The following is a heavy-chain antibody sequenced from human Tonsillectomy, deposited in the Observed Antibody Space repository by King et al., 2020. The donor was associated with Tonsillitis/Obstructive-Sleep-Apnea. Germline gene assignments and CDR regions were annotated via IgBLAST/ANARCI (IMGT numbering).Heavy chain of an antibody. J-gene: IGHJ4*02. CDR3: ARDSMSHYYDSSGYYTFEY. V-gene: IGHV1-18*01. CDR1: GYTFTNFG. Sequence: VQLVESGAEVKKPGASVKVSCKASGYTFTNFGISWVRQAPGQGLEWMGWISAYNGHTNSAQNLQGRFTMTTDTSTSTAYMELRSLTSDDTALYYCARDSMSHYYDSSGYYTFEYWGQGTLVTVSS. CDR2: ISAYNGHT. D-gene: IGHD3-22*01.